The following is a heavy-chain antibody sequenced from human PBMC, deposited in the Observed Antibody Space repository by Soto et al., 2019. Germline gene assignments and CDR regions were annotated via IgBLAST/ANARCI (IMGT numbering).Heavy chain of an antibody. CDR3: ARENSRISPRLFQH. V-gene: IGHV3-30-3*01. CDR2: ISPAGTNQ. J-gene: IGHJ1*01. CDR1: GFIFSDYA. D-gene: IGHD6-6*01. Sequence: GSLRLSCVASGFIFSDYAMHWARQAPGKGLEWVALISPAGTNQYYADSAKGRFTISRDNSKNTLYLQMNSLRPEDTGLYYCARENSRISPRLFQHWGHGTLVTVSS.